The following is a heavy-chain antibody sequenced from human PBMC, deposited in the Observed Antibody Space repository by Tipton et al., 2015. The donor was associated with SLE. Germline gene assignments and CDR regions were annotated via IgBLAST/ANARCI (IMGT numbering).Heavy chain of an antibody. CDR1: GGSISSHY. V-gene: IGHV4-59*11. D-gene: IGHD5-24*01. J-gene: IGHJ5*02. Sequence: TLSLTCTVSGGSISSHYWSWIRQPPGKGLEWIGYIYYSGSTNYNPSLKSRVTISVDTSKNQFSLKLSSVTAADTAVYYCARGPRQRDGYNPWGQGTLVTVSS. CDR2: IYYSGST. CDR3: ARGPRQRDGYNP.